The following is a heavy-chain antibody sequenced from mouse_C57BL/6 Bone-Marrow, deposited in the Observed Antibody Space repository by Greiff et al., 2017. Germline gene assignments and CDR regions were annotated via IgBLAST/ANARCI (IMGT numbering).Heavy chain of an antibody. V-gene: IGHV2-2*01. CDR3: ARKTTMVTTRGYAMDY. CDR2: IWSGGST. CDR1: GFSLTSYG. D-gene: IGHD2-2*01. J-gene: IGHJ4*01. Sequence: VQRVESGPGLVQPSQSLSITCTVSGFSLTSYGVHWVRQSPGKGLEWLGVIWSGGSTDYNAAFISRLSISKDNSKSQVFFKMNSLQADDTAIYYCARKTTMVTTRGYAMDYWGQGTSVTVSS.